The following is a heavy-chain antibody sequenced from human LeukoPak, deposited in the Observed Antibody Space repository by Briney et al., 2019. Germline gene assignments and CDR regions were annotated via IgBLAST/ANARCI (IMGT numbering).Heavy chain of an antibody. Sequence: SETLSLTCTVSGGSISSYYWSWIRQTAGKGLEWIGRIYTSGSTNYNPSLKSRVTMSVDTSKNQFSLKLSSVTAADTAVYHCARDGLRDGVFDYWGQGTLVTVSS. D-gene: IGHD2-8*01. CDR3: ARDGLRDGVFDY. CDR1: GGSISSYY. CDR2: IYTSGST. J-gene: IGHJ4*02. V-gene: IGHV4-4*07.